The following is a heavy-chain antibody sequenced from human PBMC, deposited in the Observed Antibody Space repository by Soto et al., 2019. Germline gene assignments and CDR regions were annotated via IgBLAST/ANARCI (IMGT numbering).Heavy chain of an antibody. CDR3: SRDYYGPGPD. J-gene: IGHJ4*02. Sequence: EVPLVESGGGLVQPGGSLRLSCVASGLTLSRHWMSWVRQAPGKGLEWVANIKEDGGKTYYVDSVKGRFTISRDNAKNSVYLQMNSLRVEDTAVYYCSRDYYGPGPDWGQGTLVIVSS. CDR1: GLTLSRHW. D-gene: IGHD3-22*01. V-gene: IGHV3-7*04. CDR2: IKEDGGKT.